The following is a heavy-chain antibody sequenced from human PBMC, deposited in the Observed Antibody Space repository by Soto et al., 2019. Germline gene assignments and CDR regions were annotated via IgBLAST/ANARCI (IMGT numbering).Heavy chain of an antibody. J-gene: IGHJ4*02. Sequence: EVQLLESGGGLVQPGGSLRLSCAASGFTFSSYAMSWVRQAPGKGLEWVSAISGSGGSTYYADSVKGRFTISRDKSNTALYLHMKSLRAEDTAVYYCEKETDGRGYSYGWGQGTLVTVSS. CDR3: EKETDGRGYSYG. V-gene: IGHV3-23*01. D-gene: IGHD5-18*01. CDR1: GFTFSSYA. CDR2: ISGSGGST.